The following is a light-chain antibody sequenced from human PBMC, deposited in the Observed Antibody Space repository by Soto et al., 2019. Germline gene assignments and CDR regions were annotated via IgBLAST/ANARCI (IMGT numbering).Light chain of an antibody. J-gene: IGLJ2*01. Sequence: QSVLTQPASVSGSPGQSITISCTGTSSDVGGYNYVSWYQQHPGKAPKLMIYDVSNRPSGVSNRFSGSKSGNTASLTISGLQAEDEADYYCSSYTSSSTVVFDLGTKLTVL. CDR2: DVS. CDR1: SSDVGGYNY. CDR3: SSYTSSSTVV. V-gene: IGLV2-14*01.